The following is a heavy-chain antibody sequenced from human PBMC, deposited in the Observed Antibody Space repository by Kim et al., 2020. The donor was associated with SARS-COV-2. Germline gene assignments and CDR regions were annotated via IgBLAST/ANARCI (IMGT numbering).Heavy chain of an antibody. CDR3: TKGTNCDI. J-gene: IGHJ3*02. Sequence: GGSLILSCVASEFTFSNYWMSWVRQVQGKGLEWVAHIKQDGRSKFDVDSVKGRFTISRDNAQNSLYLQMNSLRVEDTALYYCTKGTNCDIWGQGTMVTVSS. V-gene: IGHV3-7*03. CDR1: EFTFSNYW. CDR2: IKQDGRSK. D-gene: IGHD1-1*01.